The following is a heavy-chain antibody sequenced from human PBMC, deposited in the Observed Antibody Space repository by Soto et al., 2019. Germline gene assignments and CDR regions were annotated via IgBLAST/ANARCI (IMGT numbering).Heavy chain of an antibody. CDR3: ARAPPCSGGSCYVFDY. J-gene: IGHJ4*02. CDR2: IYYSGST. V-gene: IGHV4-30-4*01. Sequence: PSETLSLTCTVSGGSISSGDYYLSWIRQPPGKGLEWIGYIYYSGSTYYNPSLKSRVTISVDTSKNQFSLKLSSVTAADTAVYYCARAPPCSGGSCYVFDYSGQGTLVTVSS. CDR1: GGSISSGDYY. D-gene: IGHD2-15*01.